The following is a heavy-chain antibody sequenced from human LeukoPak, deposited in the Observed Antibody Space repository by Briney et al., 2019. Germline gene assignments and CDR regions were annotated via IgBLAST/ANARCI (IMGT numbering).Heavy chain of an antibody. J-gene: IGHJ4*02. V-gene: IGHV3-23*01. CDR2: ISGSGGST. CDR3: VRSAFHAGSGNYYDY. Sequence: GGSLRLSCAASGFTFSSYAMSWVRQAPGKGLEWVSAISGSGGSTYYADSVKGRFTISRDNSRNTLYLQMNSLRVEDTAVYYCVRSAFHAGSGNYYDYWGQGTLVTVSS. D-gene: IGHD3-22*01. CDR1: GFTFSSYA.